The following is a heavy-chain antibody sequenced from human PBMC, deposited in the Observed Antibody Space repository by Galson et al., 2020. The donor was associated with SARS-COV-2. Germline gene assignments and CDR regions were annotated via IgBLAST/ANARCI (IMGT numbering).Heavy chain of an antibody. D-gene: IGHD3-3*01. J-gene: IGHJ4*02. CDR3: ARELEWQPQNFDS. CDR1: GVSITTNY. CDR2: IHYAGHS. Sequence: SETLSLTCKVSGVSITTNYWKWIRQTPGKGLEWIGYIHYAGHSSHNPSLKSRVIMSIDKSNNQFSLRLSSVTTADTAVYYCARELEWQPQNFDSWGQGSLVTVSS. V-gene: IGHV4-59*01.